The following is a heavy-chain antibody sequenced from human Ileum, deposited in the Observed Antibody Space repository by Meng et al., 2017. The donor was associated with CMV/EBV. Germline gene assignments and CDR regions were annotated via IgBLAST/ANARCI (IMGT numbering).Heavy chain of an antibody. CDR1: GFTFGTYA. V-gene: IGHV3-30*04. J-gene: IGHJ6*02. D-gene: IGHD5-24*01. Sequence: GESLKISCAASGFTFGTYAMHWVRQAPGKGLEWVAVTTYDGTNEYYADSVKGRFTISRDNSKNTLYLQMNSLRSEDTAVYYCAKVRVVEMAFMDVWGQGTTVTVSS. CDR2: TTYDGTNE. CDR3: AKVRVVEMAFMDV.